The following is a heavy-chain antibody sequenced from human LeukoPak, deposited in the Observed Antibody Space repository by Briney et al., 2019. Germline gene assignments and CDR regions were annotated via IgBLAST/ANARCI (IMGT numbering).Heavy chain of an antibody. CDR2: ISSSSSYI. CDR1: GFIFSSYA. CDR3: AREGSRGYSSFDY. Sequence: GGSLRLSCAASGFIFSSYAMYWVRQAPGKGLEGVSSISSSSSYIYYADSVKGRFTISRDNAKNSLYLQMNSLRAEDTAVYYCAREGSRGYSSFDYWGQGTLVTVSS. V-gene: IGHV3-21*01. D-gene: IGHD5-18*01. J-gene: IGHJ4*02.